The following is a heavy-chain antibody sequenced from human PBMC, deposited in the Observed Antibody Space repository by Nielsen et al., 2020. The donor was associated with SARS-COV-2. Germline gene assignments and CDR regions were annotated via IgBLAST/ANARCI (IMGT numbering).Heavy chain of an antibody. CDR2: FDPEDGET. CDR1: GYTLTELS. J-gene: IGHJ4*02. V-gene: IGHV1-24*01. CDR3: ARAGTISPSWYLYY. D-gene: IGHD2-2*01. Sequence: ASVKVSCKVSGYTLTELSMHWVRQAPGKGLEWMGGFDPEDGETIYAQKFQGRVTMTTDTSTSTAYMELRSLRSDDTAVYYCARAGTISPSWYLYYWGQGTLVTVSS.